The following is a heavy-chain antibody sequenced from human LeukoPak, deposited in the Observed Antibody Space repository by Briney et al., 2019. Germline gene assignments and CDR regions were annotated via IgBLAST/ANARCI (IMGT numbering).Heavy chain of an antibody. CDR3: ARGGSGSNSGFDY. CDR2: IYHSGST. V-gene: IGHV4-4*02. J-gene: IGHJ4*02. D-gene: IGHD3-10*01. Sequence: SETLSLTCAVSGGSISSSNWWSWVRQPPGKGLEWIGEIYHSGSTNYNPSLKSRVTISVDKSKNQFSLKLSSVTAADTAVYYCARGGSGSNSGFDYWGQGTLVTVSS. CDR1: GGSISSSNW.